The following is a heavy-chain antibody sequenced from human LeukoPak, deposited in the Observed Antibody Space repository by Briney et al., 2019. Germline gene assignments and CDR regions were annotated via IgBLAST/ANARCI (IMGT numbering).Heavy chain of an antibody. V-gene: IGHV3-53*05. D-gene: IGHD6-6*01. J-gene: IGHJ4*02. CDR3: AREPTKHSSSSPGDY. CDR1: GFTVSMNY. CDR2: IYSGGST. Sequence: GGSLRLSWAASGFTVSMNYMSWVSQAPGKGIEWDAFIYSGGSTYYAGTVKGRFTSSRENPKNMPNRRMKSLRAEDTAWYNIAREPTKHSSSSPGDYWGQGTLVTVSS.